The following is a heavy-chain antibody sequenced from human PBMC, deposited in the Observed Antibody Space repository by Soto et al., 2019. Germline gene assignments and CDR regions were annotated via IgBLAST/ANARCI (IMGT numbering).Heavy chain of an antibody. CDR1: GGSISSYY. Sequence: SETLSLTCTVSGGSISSYYWSWIRQPPGKGLEWIGYIYYSGSTNYNPSLKSRVTISVDTSKNQFSLKLSSVTAADTAVYYCARHDTPYGDYVGAWGQGTLVTV. J-gene: IGHJ5*02. V-gene: IGHV4-59*08. D-gene: IGHD4-17*01. CDR2: IYYSGST. CDR3: ARHDTPYGDYVGA.